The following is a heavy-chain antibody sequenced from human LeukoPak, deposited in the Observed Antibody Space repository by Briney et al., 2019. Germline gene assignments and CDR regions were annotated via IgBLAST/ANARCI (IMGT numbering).Heavy chain of an antibody. V-gene: IGHV6-1*01. CDR3: ARAMRIAAAGTFYFDY. D-gene: IGHD6-25*01. CDR2: TYYRSKWYN. CDR1: GDSVSSNSAT. Sequence: SQTLSLTRAISGDSVSSNSATWNWIRQSPSRGLEWLGRTYYRSKWYNDYAVSVKSRITINPDTSKNQFSLQLNSVTPEDTAVYYCARAMRIAAAGTFYFDYWGQGTLVTVSS. J-gene: IGHJ4*02.